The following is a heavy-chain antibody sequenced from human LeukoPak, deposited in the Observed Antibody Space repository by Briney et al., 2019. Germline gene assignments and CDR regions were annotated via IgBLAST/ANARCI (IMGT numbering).Heavy chain of an antibody. J-gene: IGHJ4*02. CDR3: ARDLNREDFDY. CDR2: ISWNSGSI. V-gene: IGHV3-9*01. CDR1: GFTFDDYA. Sequence: GGSLRLSCAASGFTFDDYAMHWVRQAPGKGLEWVSGISWNSGSIGYADSVKGRFTVSRDNSNNTLYLQMNSLRVEDTAVYYCARDLNREDFDYWGQGTLVAVSS. D-gene: IGHD1-14*01.